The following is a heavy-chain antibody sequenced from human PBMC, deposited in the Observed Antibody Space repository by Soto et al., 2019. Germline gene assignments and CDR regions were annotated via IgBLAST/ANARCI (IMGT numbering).Heavy chain of an antibody. V-gene: IGHV1-46*01. CDR2: INPNGGST. CDR1: GDTFTSYG. Sequence: EASVKPSCKASGDTFTSYGISWVRQAPRQGLEWMGLINPNGGSTSYAQKFQGRVTMTTDTSTSTVYMELSSLRSEDTAVYYCARDAGDGDYAFAFDIWGQGTMVTVSS. D-gene: IGHD4-17*01. J-gene: IGHJ3*02. CDR3: ARDAGDGDYAFAFDI.